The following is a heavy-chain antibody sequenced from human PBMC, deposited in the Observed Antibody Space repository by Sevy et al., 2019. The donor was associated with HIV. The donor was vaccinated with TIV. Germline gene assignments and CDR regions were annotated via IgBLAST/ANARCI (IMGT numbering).Heavy chain of an antibody. D-gene: IGHD3-22*01. V-gene: IGHV4-30-4*01. J-gene: IGHJ4*02. Sequence: SETLSLTCTVSGDSISSGDYYWSWIRQPPGKGLEWIGYIYYSGSTNYNPSLRSRVTISVDTSKNQFSLKLSSVTAADTAVYYCARDQYYYDRSGNYVLPRYYFDYWGQGALVTVSS. CDR2: IYYSGST. CDR3: ARDQYYYDRSGNYVLPRYYFDY. CDR1: GDSISSGDYY.